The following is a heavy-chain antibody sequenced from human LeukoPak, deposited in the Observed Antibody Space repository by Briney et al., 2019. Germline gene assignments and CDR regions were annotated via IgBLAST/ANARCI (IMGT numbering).Heavy chain of an antibody. CDR2: ISAYNGNT. CDR3: ARDRAAVAGFVDAFDI. D-gene: IGHD6-19*01. Sequence: GASVKVSCKASGYTFTSYGISWVRQAPGQGLEWMGWISAYNGNTNYAQKLQGRVTMTTDTSTSTAYMELRSLRSDDTAVYYCARDRAAVAGFVDAFDIWGQGTMVTVSS. J-gene: IGHJ3*02. V-gene: IGHV1-18*01. CDR1: GYTFTSYG.